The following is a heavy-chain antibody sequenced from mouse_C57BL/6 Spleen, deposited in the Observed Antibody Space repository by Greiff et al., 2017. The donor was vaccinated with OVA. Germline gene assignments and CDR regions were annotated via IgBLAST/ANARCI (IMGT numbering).Heavy chain of an antibody. CDR1: GYAFSSSW. CDR2: IYPGDGDT. J-gene: IGHJ2*01. Sequence: VQLQQSGPELVKPGASVKISCKASGYAFSSSWMNWVKQRPGKGLEWIGRIYPGDGDTNYNGKFKGKATLTADKSSSTAYMQLSSLTSEDSAVYFCARGDGNYEGAFDYWGQGTTLTVSS. D-gene: IGHD2-1*01. CDR3: ARGDGNYEGAFDY. V-gene: IGHV1-82*01.